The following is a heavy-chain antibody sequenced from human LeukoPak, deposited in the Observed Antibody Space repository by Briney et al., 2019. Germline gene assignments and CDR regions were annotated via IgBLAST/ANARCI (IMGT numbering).Heavy chain of an antibody. CDR3: TTESYRGTYTLDY. CDR2: IKRKTDGGTT. CDR1: GFTFSDAW. V-gene: IGHV3-15*01. D-gene: IGHD1-26*01. J-gene: IGHJ4*02. Sequence: PGGSLRLSCAASGFTFSDAWLSWVRQAPGKGREWVGRIKRKTDGGTTDYAAPVIGRFTISRDDSRNTLFLQMNSLEIEDSAVYYCTTESYRGTYTLDYWGQGTLVTVSS.